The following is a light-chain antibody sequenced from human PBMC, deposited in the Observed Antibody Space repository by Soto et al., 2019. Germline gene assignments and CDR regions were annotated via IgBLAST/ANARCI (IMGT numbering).Light chain of an antibody. CDR2: GKN. CDR3: QSDDTSRTGRLV. Sequence: QSVLTQPPSVSGAPGQRVTISCTGTSSNIGAGYDVHWYQHLPGTAPKLRIYGKNYRPSGVPDRYTGSKTGTSAALAITGPQDDEEADYYCQSDDTSRTGRLVFGTGTKVTVL. J-gene: IGLJ1*01. V-gene: IGLV1-40*01. CDR1: SSNIGAGYD.